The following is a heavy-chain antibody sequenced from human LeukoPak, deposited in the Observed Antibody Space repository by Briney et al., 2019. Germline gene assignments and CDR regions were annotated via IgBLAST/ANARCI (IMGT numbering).Heavy chain of an antibody. CDR3: ATPRDSDNRGYYYDLTY. Sequence: GASAKVSCKVSGYSLSDSSMHWVRQAPGKGLEWMGAFDPGDGETNYAQKFQGRVTMTEDTSVDTAYLELSSLRSEDTAVYYCATPRDSDNRGYYYDLTYWGQGTLVTVSS. J-gene: IGHJ4*02. CDR1: GYSLSDSS. V-gene: IGHV1-24*01. CDR2: FDPGDGET. D-gene: IGHD3-22*01.